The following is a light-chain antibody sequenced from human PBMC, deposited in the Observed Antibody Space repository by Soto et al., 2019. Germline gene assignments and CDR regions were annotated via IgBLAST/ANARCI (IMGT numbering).Light chain of an antibody. Sequence: EIVLTQSPDTLSLSPGERATLSCRASQTVSSSHLAWYQQKPGQAPRLLIYGASSRATGIPDRFSGSGSGTDFTLTISRLDPEEFAVYYCQQYGNSPLTFGGGTKVEI. CDR3: QQYGNSPLT. CDR2: GAS. CDR1: QTVSSSH. V-gene: IGKV3-20*01. J-gene: IGKJ4*01.